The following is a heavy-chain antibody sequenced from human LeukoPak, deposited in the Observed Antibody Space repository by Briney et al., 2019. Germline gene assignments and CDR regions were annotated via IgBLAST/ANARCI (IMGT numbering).Heavy chain of an antibody. J-gene: IGHJ4*02. CDR2: ISYDGGNK. CDR3: ARDRYYYDSSGYPPAD. V-gene: IGHV3-30-3*01. Sequence: AGRSLRLSCAASGFTFSSYAMHWVRQAPGKGLEWVAVISYDGGNKYYADSVKGRFTISRDNSKNTLYLQMNSLRAEDTAVYYCARDRYYYDSSGYPPADWGQGTLVTVSS. CDR1: GFTFSSYA. D-gene: IGHD3-22*01.